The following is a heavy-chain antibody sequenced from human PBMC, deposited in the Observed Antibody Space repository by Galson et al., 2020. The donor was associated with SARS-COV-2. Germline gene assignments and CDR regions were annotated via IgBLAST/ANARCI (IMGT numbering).Heavy chain of an antibody. CDR1: GFTVSSNY. CDR3: ARPGFLTGYYYYMDV. CDR2: IYSGGST. V-gene: IGHV3-53*04. Sequence: GGSLRLSCAASGFTVSSNYMSWVRQAPGKGLEWVSVIYSGGSTYYADSVKGRFTISRHNSKNTLYLQMNSLRAEDTAVYYCARPGFLTGYYYYMDVWGKGTTVTVSS. J-gene: IGHJ6*03. D-gene: IGHD2-8*02.